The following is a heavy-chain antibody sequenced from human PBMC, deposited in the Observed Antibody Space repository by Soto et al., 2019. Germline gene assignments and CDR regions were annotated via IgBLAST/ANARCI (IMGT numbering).Heavy chain of an antibody. CDR3: ARDDDYPDNGLDY. V-gene: IGHV3-33*01. D-gene: IGHD4-17*01. J-gene: IGHJ4*02. CDR2: IGSDGARD. Sequence: QVQLVESGGGVVQPGGSLRLSCAASGFTFGRHGMHWVRQAPGKGLEWVAVIGSDGARDSYADSMKGRFSISRDNGQNTLYLQINSLRVEDTAVYCCARDDDYPDNGLDYWGQGTLVTVSS. CDR1: GFTFGRHG.